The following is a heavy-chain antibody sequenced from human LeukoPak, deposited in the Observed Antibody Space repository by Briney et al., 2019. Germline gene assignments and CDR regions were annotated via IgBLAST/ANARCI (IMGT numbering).Heavy chain of an antibody. V-gene: IGHV4-34*01. J-gene: IGHJ6*03. Sequence: SETLSLTCAVYGGSFSGYYWSWIRQPPGKGLEWIGEINHSGSTNYNPSLKSRVTISVDTSKNQFSLKLSSVTAADTAVCYCARRFWGASYYYYYYMDVWGKGTTVTISS. CDR3: ARRFWGASYYYYYYMDV. D-gene: IGHD3-16*01. CDR1: GGSFSGYY. CDR2: INHSGST.